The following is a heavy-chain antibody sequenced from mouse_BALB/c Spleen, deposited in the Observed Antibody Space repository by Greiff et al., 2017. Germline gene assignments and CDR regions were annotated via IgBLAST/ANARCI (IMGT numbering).Heavy chain of an antibody. D-gene: IGHD2-4*01. CDR2: ISSGGST. V-gene: IGHV5-6-5*01. CDR3: AGALYDYDTYYYAMDY. J-gene: IGHJ4*01. CDR1: GFTFSSYA. Sequence: EVQLVESGGGLVKPGGSLKLSCAASGFTFSSYAMSWVRQTPEKRLEWVASISSGGSTYYPDSVKGRFTISRDNARNILYLQMSSLRSEDTAMYYCAGALYDYDTYYYAMDYWGQGTSVTVSS.